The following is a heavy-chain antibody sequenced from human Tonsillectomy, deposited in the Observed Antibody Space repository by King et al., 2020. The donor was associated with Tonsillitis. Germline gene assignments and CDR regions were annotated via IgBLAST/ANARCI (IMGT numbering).Heavy chain of an antibody. CDR2: INHSGST. CDR3: ASRFCSSTSCYEGVNWFDP. V-gene: IGHV4-34*01. D-gene: IGHD2-2*01. Sequence: VQLQQWGAGLLKPSEILSLTCAVYGGSFSGYYWSWIRQPPGKGLEWIGEINHSGSTNYNPSLKSRVTISVDTSKNQFSLKLSSVTAADTAVYYCASRFCSSTSCYEGVNWFDPWGQGTLVTVSS. CDR1: GGSFSGYY. J-gene: IGHJ5*02.